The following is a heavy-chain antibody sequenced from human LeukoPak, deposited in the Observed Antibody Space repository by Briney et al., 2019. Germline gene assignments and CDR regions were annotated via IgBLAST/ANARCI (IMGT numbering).Heavy chain of an antibody. CDR2: ISVYNGNT. J-gene: IGHJ4*02. D-gene: IGHD5-18*01. V-gene: IGHV1-18*01. CDR3: ARDVARGYTYGHLQDY. Sequence: APVKVSCKASGYTFSSYGISWVRQAPGQGLEWMGWISVYNGNTDYAQKLQGRVTMTTDTSTSTAYMELRGLISDDTAVYYCARDVARGYTYGHLQDYWGQGTLVTVSS. CDR1: GYTFSSYG.